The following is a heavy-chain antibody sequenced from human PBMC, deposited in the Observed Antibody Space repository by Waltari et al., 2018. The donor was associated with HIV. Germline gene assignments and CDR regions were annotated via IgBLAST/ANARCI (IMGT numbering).Heavy chain of an antibody. J-gene: IGHJ4*02. CDR1: GFTFSAYA. Sequence: QVQLVESGGDVVQPGRSLRLSCEASGFTFSAYAMHWVRPAPGKGLGWVALKVFDGNNQHYPDAVTSRFTISRDNSKKMLYLQMNSLRTEDTAVYYCAREGVCSGKTCSVGLLSYWGQVTLVTVSS. D-gene: IGHD2-15*01. CDR3: AREGVCSGKTCSVGLLSY. CDR2: KVFDGNNQ. V-gene: IGHV3-30-3*01.